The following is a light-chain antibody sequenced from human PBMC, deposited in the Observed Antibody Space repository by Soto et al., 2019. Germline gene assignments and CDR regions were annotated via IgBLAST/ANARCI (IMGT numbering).Light chain of an antibody. Sequence: DIQMTQSPSTLSASVGDRVTITCRASQGISSYLAWYQQKPGKAPKLLIYAASTLQSGVPSRFSGSGSGTDFALTISSLQPDDFATYYCQQCNTFWTFGQGTKVDIK. CDR1: QGISSY. CDR3: QQCNTFWT. CDR2: AAS. V-gene: IGKV1-9*01. J-gene: IGKJ1*01.